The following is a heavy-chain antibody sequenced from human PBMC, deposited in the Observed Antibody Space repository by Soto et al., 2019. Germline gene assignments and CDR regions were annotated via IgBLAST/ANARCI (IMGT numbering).Heavy chain of an antibody. CDR3: AKCFRNYAADNFDN. CDR1: GFTFNNYA. V-gene: IGHV3-23*01. Sequence: EVQLLESGGGLVQPGGSLRLSCGASGFTFNNYAMSWVRQAPGKGLEWVSTITGGGAGTYYADSVKGRFTISRDNYNTLLYLQMNSLRVEDTALYYCAKCFRNYAADNFDNWGQGTLVTVSS. J-gene: IGHJ4*02. D-gene: IGHD4-4*01. CDR2: ITGGGAGT.